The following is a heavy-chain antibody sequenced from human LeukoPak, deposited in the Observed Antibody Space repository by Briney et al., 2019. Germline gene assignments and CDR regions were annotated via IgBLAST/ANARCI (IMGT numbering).Heavy chain of an antibody. V-gene: IGHV4-38-2*02. J-gene: IGHJ4*02. Sequence: SETLSLTCTVSGYSISSGYYWGCSRQPPGEGLWWIGSIYHSGSTYYNPSLKSRVTISVDTSKNQFSLKLSSVTAADTAVYYCARDSSRFDYWGQGTLVTVSS. CDR2: IYHSGST. CDR3: ARDSSRFDY. D-gene: IGHD6-19*01. CDR1: GYSISSGYY.